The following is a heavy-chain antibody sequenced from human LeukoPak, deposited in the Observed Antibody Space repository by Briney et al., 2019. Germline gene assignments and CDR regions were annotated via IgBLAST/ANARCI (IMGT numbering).Heavy chain of an antibody. D-gene: IGHD2-21*02. CDR3: ARDNCGGDCYPDY. V-gene: IGHV1-69*06. Sequence: ASVKVSCKASGGTFSSYAISWVRQAPGQGLEWMGGIIPIFGTANYAQKFQGRVTITADKSTSTAYMELSSLRSEDTAVYYCARDNCGGDCYPDYWGQGTLVTVSP. CDR1: GGTFSSYA. CDR2: IIPIFGTA. J-gene: IGHJ4*02.